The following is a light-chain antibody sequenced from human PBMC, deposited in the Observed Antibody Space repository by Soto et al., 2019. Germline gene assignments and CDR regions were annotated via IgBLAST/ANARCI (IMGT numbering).Light chain of an antibody. V-gene: IGKV1-5*03. Sequence: DIQMTQSPSTLSGSVGDRVTITCRASQTISSWLAWYQQKPGKAPKLLIYKASTLKSGVPSRFSGSGSGTELTLTISSLQPDDFATYYCQHYNSYSDAFGQGTKVDI. J-gene: IGKJ1*01. CDR3: QHYNSYSDA. CDR1: QTISSW. CDR2: KAS.